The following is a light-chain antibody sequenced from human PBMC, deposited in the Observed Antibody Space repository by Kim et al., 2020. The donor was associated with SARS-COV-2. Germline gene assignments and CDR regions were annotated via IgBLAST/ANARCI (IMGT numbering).Light chain of an antibody. CDR1: GSNIGAGYD. CDR3: QSYDSSLSGWV. J-gene: IGLJ3*02. V-gene: IGLV1-40*01. CDR2: ANT. Sequence: MGTISCRGSGSNIGAGYDAHRYQQLPETAPKRLSNANTTRPSGVPDRFSGSKSCTSASLAITGLQAEDEADYYCQSYDSSLSGWVFGGGTQLTVL.